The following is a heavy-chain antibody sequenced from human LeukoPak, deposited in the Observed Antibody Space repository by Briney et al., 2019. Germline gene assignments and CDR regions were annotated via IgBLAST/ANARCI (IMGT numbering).Heavy chain of an antibody. D-gene: IGHD4-23*01. CDR3: ARDQRWRFNFDS. J-gene: IGHJ4*02. V-gene: IGHV3-30*04. CDR1: GFTFSNYA. CDR2: MSYDGSNK. Sequence: GGSLRLSCAASGFTFSNYAMHWVRQAPGKGLEWVAVMSYDGSNKYYADSVKGRFTISRDNSQNTLYLQMNSLRIEDTAVYYCARDQRWRFNFDSWGQGILVTVSS.